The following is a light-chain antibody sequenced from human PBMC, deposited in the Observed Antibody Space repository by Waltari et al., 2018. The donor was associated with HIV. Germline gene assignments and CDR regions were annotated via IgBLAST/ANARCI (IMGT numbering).Light chain of an antibody. V-gene: IGLV1-44*01. CDR2: SNN. Sequence: QSVLTQPPSASGTPGQRVTISCSGSSSNIGSNTVNCYQQLPGTAPKLLIYSNNQRTSGVPDRFSGSKSGTSASLAISGLQSEDEADYYCAAWDDSLNGPVFGTGTKVTVL. CDR3: AAWDDSLNGPV. J-gene: IGLJ1*01. CDR1: SSNIGSNT.